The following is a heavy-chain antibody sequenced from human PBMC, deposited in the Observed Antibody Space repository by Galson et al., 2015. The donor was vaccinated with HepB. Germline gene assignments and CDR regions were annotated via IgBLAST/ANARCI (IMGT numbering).Heavy chain of an antibody. J-gene: IGHJ4*02. V-gene: IGHV3-11*04. D-gene: IGHD3-3*01. CDR3: ARAAPYDLHISG. Sequence: SLRLSCAASGFTFSDYYMSWIRQAPGKGLEWVSYISSSSSTIYYADSVKGRFTISRDNAKNSLYLQMNSLRAEDTAVYYCARAAPYDLHISGWGQGTLVTVSS. CDR1: GFTFSDYY. CDR2: ISSSSSTI.